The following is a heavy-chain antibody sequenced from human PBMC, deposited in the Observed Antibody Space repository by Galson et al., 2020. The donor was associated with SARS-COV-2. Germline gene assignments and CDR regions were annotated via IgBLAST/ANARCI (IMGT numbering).Heavy chain of an antibody. D-gene: IGHD3-10*01. CDR1: GYTFTGYY. Sequence: ASVKVSCKASGYTFTGYYMHWVRQAPGQGLEWMGWINPNSGGTNYAQKFQGRVTMTRDTSISTAYMELSRLRSDDTAVYYCARDRLLEGELLYWGQGTLVTVSS. J-gene: IGHJ4*02. V-gene: IGHV1-2*02. CDR2: INPNSGGT. CDR3: ARDRLLEGELLY.